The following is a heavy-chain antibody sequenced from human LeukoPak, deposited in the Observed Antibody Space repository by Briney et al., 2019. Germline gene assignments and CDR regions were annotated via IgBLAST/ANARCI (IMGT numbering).Heavy chain of an antibody. V-gene: IGHV3-66*01. Sequence: PGGSPRLSCAASGFSVSDNYMSWVRQAPGKGLDWVSSIYSGGRTYYADSVKDRFTISKDNSKNTLYLQMNSLRAEDTAVYYCARDGIYGDYVWGQGTLVTVSS. D-gene: IGHD4-17*01. CDR1: GFSVSDNY. J-gene: IGHJ4*02. CDR3: ARDGIYGDYV. CDR2: IYSGGRT.